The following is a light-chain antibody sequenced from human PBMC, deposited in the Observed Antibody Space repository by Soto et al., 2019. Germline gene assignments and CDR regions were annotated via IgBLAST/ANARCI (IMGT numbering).Light chain of an antibody. CDR2: VAS. CDR3: QQYGSSPPWYT. J-gene: IGKJ2*01. V-gene: IGKV3-20*01. Sequence: EIVLTQSPGTLSLSPGERATLSCRASQSVSSSYLAWYQQKPGQGPRLLIYVASSRATGIPDRFSGSGSGTDFTLNISRLEPEDFAVYYCQQYGSSPPWYTFGQGTKLEIK. CDR1: QSVSSSY.